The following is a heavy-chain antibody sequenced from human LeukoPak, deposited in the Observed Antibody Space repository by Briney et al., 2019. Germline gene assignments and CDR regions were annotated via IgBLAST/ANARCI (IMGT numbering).Heavy chain of an antibody. D-gene: IGHD3-22*01. J-gene: IGHJ4*02. CDR1: GGTFISYA. Sequence: SVKVSCKASGGTFISYAISWVRQAPGQGLEWMGGIIPIFGTANYAQKFQGRVTITTDESTSTAYMELSSLRSEDTAVYYCARDFYDSSGYYYLFDYWGQGTLVTVSS. CDR2: IIPIFGTA. V-gene: IGHV1-69*05. CDR3: ARDFYDSSGYYYLFDY.